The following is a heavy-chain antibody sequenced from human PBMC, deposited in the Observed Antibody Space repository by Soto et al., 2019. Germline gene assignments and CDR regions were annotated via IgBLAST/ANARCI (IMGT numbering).Heavy chain of an antibody. D-gene: IGHD6-19*01. V-gene: IGHV5-51*01. CDR3: GRLDGIAVTGGAIDI. CDR1: GYTFTSYW. Sequence: PGESLKISCKGSGYTFTSYWIAWVRQMPGKGLEYMGITSPGVSDTRYSPSFQGQVTISADKSISTAYLQWSSLKAPDTAMYYCGRLDGIAVTGGAIDIWGQGTMVTVSS. J-gene: IGHJ3*02. CDR2: TSPGVSDT.